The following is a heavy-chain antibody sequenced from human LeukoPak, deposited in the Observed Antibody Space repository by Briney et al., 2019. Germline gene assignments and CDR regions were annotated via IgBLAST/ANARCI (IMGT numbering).Heavy chain of an antibody. CDR2: ISWNSGSI. V-gene: IGHV3-9*01. CDR1: GFTFDDYA. CDR3: AKASRSGYDSSGYRLGYDAFDI. D-gene: IGHD3-22*01. J-gene: IGHJ3*02. Sequence: GGSLRLSCPASGFTFDDYAMHWVRQAPGKGLEWVSGISWNSGSIGYADSVKGRFTISRDNAKNSLYLQMNSLRAEDTALYYCAKASRSGYDSSGYRLGYDAFDIWGQGTMVTVSS.